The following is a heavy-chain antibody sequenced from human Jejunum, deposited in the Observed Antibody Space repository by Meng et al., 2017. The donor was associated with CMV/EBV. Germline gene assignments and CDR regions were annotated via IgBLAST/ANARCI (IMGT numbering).Heavy chain of an antibody. D-gene: IGHD4-11*01. Sequence: QMQMVESGGYVVQPGGSRRLSGVAFGFCFSTYSMYWVRQAPGKGLEWVSFIRLDATDKFYADSVKGIFTISRDNSKNMLYLQMSSLRTEDTAVYYCARDVPDHYSPIYWGQGTLVTVSS. J-gene: IGHJ4*02. CDR3: ARDVPDHYSPIY. V-gene: IGHV3-30*02. CDR1: GFCFSTYS. CDR2: IRLDATDK.